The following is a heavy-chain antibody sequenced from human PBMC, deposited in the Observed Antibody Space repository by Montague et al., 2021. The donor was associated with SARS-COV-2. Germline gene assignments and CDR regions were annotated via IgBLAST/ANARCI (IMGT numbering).Heavy chain of an antibody. CDR1: SGSIISSGYY. D-gene: IGHD3-10*01. J-gene: IGHJ4*02. CDR3: AGGMIRGVTTPFDY. Sequence: SETLSLTCSVPSGSIISSGYYWGWIRQPAGNELVWIGNIYFSGTTYYDPSLQSRGTISVDTTKNHLSLRMSAVTAADKAVYFCAGGMIRGVTTPFDYWGQGSQVTVSS. V-gene: IGHV4-39*02. CDR2: IYFSGTT.